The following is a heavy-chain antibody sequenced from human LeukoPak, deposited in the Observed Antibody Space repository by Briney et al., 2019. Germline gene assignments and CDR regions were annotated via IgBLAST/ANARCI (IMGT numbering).Heavy chain of an antibody. J-gene: IGHJ3*02. CDR3: ARDTLFCTGGYCYHEI. D-gene: IGHD2-21*02. Sequence: HAGGSLRLSCEASGFTLTTYYIHWVRQAPGKGLVWVSRISGDGRSTSYADSVKGRFTISRDNAKNTMYLQMNSLRAEDTAVYYCARDTLFCTGGYCYHEIWGQGTMVTVSP. V-gene: IGHV3-74*01. CDR2: ISGDGRST. CDR1: GFTLTTYY.